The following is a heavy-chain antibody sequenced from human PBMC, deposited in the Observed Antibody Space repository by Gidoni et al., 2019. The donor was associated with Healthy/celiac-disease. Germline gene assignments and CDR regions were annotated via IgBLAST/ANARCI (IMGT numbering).Heavy chain of an antibody. CDR2: MNHSGNT. CDR3: ARVPSRYCSGGSCYSLHAFTMIDAFDI. J-gene: IGHJ3*02. Sequence: QVQLQQWGAGLLKPSETLSLTCAVYGGSFSGYYWSWIRKPPGKGLEWIGDMNHSGNTNYNPSLKSRVTISVDTSKNQFSLKLSSVTAADTAFYYCARVPSRYCSGGSCYSLHAFTMIDAFDIWGQGTMVTVSS. V-gene: IGHV4-34*01. D-gene: IGHD2-15*01. CDR1: GGSFSGYY.